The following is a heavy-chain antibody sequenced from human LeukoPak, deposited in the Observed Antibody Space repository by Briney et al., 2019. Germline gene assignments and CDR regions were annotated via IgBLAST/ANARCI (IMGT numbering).Heavy chain of an antibody. CDR3: AGGHIVATISDAFDI. J-gene: IGHJ3*02. CDR1: GFTFSSYS. V-gene: IGHV3-21*01. Sequence: GGSLRLSCAASGFTFSSYSMNWVRQAPGKGLEWVSSISSSSSYIYYADSVKGRFTISRDNAKNSLYLQMNSLRAEDTAVYYCAGGHIVATISDAFDIWGQGAMVTVSS. CDR2: ISSSSSYI. D-gene: IGHD5-12*01.